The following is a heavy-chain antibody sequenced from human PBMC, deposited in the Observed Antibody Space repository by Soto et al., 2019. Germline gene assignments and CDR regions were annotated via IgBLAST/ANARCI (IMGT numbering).Heavy chain of an antibody. CDR3: AKSEFHPEYADY. CDR2: INWNSGFI. Sequence: HPGGSLRLSCAASGFTFDDYAMHWVRQGPRKGLEWVSGINWNSGFIGYADSVKGRFTISRDNSKNTLYLQMNSLRAEDTAVYYCAKSEFHPEYADYWGQGTLVTVSS. V-gene: IGHV3-9*01. CDR1: GFTFDDYA. J-gene: IGHJ4*02. D-gene: IGHD3-10*01.